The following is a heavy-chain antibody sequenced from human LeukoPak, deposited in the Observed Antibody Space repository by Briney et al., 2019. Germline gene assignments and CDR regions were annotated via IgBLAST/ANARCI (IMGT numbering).Heavy chain of an antibody. V-gene: IGHV3-74*01. J-gene: IGHJ6*02. CDR3: VRGSNDWIGMDV. CDR1: GFTFSSYW. Sequence: PGGSLRLSCAASGFTFSSYWMHWVRQTPGKGLVCVSRINGAGSSTDYADSVKGRFTISRDNAKNTLYLQMNSLRAEDMAVYYCVRGSNDWIGMDVWGQGTTVTVSS. D-gene: IGHD3-9*01. CDR2: INGAGSST.